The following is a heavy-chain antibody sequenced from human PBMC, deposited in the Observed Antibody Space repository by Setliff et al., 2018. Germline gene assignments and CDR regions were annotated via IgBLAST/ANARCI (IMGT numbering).Heavy chain of an antibody. D-gene: IGHD7-27*01. CDR2: INGDGTIT. CDR1: GFTFSKYW. V-gene: IGHV3-74*01. J-gene: IGHJ6*03. CDR3: ASIDWGENFYNMDV. Sequence: GGSLRLSCGASGFTFSKYWMYWVRQVPGKGLVWVSRINGDGTITNYADSVKGRFTISRDNAKNTLYLQMNSLRGEDTAVCFCASIDWGENFYNMDVWGKGTTVTVSS.